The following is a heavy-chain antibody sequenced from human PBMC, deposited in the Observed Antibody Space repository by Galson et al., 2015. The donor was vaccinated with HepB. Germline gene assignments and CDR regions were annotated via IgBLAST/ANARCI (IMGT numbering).Heavy chain of an antibody. CDR2: IYPDDSET. V-gene: IGHV5-51*04. J-gene: IGHJ6*03. CDR3: ARHTEGLVYYGSGSNFPHSYYSIDV. D-gene: IGHD3-10*01. Sequence: QSGAEVKKPGESLKILCKTSGYSFTSNWIGWVRQMPGKGLEWMGIIYPDDSETKYSPSFQGQVTISADKPISTAYLQWSSLKASDTAIYYCARHTEGLVYYGSGSNFPHSYYSIDVWGKGTTVTVSS. CDR1: GYSFTSNW.